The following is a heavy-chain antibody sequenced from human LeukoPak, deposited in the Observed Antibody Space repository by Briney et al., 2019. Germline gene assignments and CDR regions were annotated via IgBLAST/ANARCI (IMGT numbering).Heavy chain of an antibody. CDR2: ISGSGGST. J-gene: IGHJ5*02. V-gene: IGHV3-23*01. Sequence: GGSLRLSCAASGFTFSGYAMSWVRQAPGKGLEWVSRISGSGGSTYYGDSVKGRFTISRDNSNNTLYLQMNSLRAEDTAVYYCAKGGYCSSSSCPFDPWGQGTLVSVSS. D-gene: IGHD2-2*03. CDR3: AKGGYCSSSSCPFDP. CDR1: GFTFSGYA.